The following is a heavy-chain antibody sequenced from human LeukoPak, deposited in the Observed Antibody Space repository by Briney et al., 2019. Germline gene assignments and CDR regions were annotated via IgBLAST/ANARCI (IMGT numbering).Heavy chain of an antibody. Sequence: ASVKVSCKASGYNFSGYYMHWVRQAPGQGLESMGWINPNSGGTKYAQKFQGRVTMTRDTSISTTYMELSRLRADDTAVYYCARAEYSSGWYTDWGQGTLVTVSS. D-gene: IGHD6-19*01. CDR3: ARAEYSSGWYTD. CDR1: GYNFSGYY. V-gene: IGHV1-2*02. CDR2: INPNSGGT. J-gene: IGHJ4*02.